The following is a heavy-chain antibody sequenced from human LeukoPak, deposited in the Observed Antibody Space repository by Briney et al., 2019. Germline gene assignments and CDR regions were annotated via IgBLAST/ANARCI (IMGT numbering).Heavy chain of an antibody. Sequence: GASVKVSCKTSGYTFTTHNIHWVRQAPGQGLEWMAWISTYNGATNDALRGRVTMTIDTSTSTAYMELWSLTSDDTAFYYCARESKSGYSDYWGQGTLVTVSS. CDR2: ISTYNGAT. V-gene: IGHV1-18*04. CDR1: GYTFTTHN. J-gene: IGHJ4*02. CDR3: ARESKSGYSDY. D-gene: IGHD3-3*01.